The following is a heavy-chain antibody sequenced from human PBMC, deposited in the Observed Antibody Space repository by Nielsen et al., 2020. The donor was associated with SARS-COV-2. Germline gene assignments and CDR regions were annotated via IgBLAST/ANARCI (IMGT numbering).Heavy chain of an antibody. J-gene: IGHJ4*02. CDR3: AREGRDSQNYFDY. Sequence: SETLSLTCTVSGDSMNNYYWNWIRQPPGKGLEWIGYIFSDGRTNKSPSLKSRASISVDTSKKQLSLKLSSVTAADTAVYYCAREGRDSQNYFDYWGQGVLVTVSS. V-gene: IGHV4-59*01. CDR1: GDSMNNYY. CDR2: IFSDGRT. D-gene: IGHD3-10*01.